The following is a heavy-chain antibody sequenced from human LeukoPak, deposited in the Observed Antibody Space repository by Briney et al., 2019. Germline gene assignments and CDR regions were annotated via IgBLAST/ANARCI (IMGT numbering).Heavy chain of an antibody. D-gene: IGHD3-22*01. CDR1: GFTFSNYA. V-gene: IGHV3-23*01. J-gene: IGHJ3*02. Sequence: GGSLRLSCAASGFTFSNYAMSWVRHTPGKGLEWVSAIIGSGSTTYYADSVKGRFTISRDNSKNTLYLQMNSLTAEDTAVYHCAKDGYGYDSSGYRLRDAFDIWGQGTMVTVSS. CDR2: IIGSGSTT. CDR3: AKDGYGYDSSGYRLRDAFDI.